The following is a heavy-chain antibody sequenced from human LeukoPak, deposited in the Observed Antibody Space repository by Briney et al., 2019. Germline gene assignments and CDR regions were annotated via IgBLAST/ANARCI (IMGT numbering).Heavy chain of an antibody. J-gene: IGHJ3*01. CDR3: ARDQYYDACDL. CDR2: IYYTGST. D-gene: IGHD1-26*01. V-gene: IGHV4-61*01. CDR1: GGSISSSYY. Sequence: SETLSLTCTVSGGSISSSYYWSWIRQPPGKGLEWIGFIYYTGSTNYNPSLKSRVTISVDTSKNQFSLKLSAVTAADTAVYYCARDQYYDACDLWGQGPMVIVSS.